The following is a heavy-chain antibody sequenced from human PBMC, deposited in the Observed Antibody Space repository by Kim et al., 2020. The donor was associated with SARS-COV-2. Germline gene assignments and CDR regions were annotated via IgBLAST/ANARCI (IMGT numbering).Heavy chain of an antibody. CDR2: ISASGNTI. D-gene: IGHD1-26*01. CDR3: TRDRYGGSYWRVFDS. Sequence: GGSLRLSCAASGFTFSDYEMNWVRQAPGKGLEWVSYISASGNTIYYADAIKGRFIISRDNAKNSVYLQMNSLGAEDTALYYCTRDRYGGSYWRVFDSWGHGTLVTVSS. V-gene: IGHV3-48*03. J-gene: IGHJ4*01. CDR1: GFTFSDYE.